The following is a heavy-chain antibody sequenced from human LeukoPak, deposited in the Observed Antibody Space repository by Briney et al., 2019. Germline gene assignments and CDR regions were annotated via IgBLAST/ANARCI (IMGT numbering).Heavy chain of an antibody. J-gene: IGHJ4*02. CDR1: GGTFRNYA. CDR3: ARNAYLDY. D-gene: IGHD3-16*01. Sequence: ASVKVSCKASGGTFRNYAISWVRRAPGQGLEWMGWIDTNTGNPTYVQDFTGRFVFSLDTSVNTAYLQISSLEVEDTAVYYCARNAYLDYWGQGTLVTVSS. V-gene: IGHV7-4-1*02. CDR2: IDTNTGNP.